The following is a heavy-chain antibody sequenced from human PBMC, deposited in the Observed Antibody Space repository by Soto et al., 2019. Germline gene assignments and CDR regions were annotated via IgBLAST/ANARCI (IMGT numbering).Heavy chain of an antibody. V-gene: IGHV1-18*01. CDR1: GYTFSNYG. CDR2: ISLYSDGT. J-gene: IGHJ5*02. Sequence: SVEVSCKNSGYTFSNYGITWVRQAPGQPLEWLGWISLYSDGTNYAQKFQGRVSMTTDTSTTTAYMELRSLRSDDKAVYYCARVVPGAEAWFGPWGQGTLVTVSS. D-gene: IGHD2-2*01. CDR3: ARVVPGAEAWFGP.